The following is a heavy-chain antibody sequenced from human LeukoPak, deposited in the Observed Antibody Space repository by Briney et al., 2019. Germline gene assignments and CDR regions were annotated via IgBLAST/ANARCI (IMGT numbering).Heavy chain of an antibody. Sequence: GGSLRLSCAASGFTFRNHAMTWVRQAPGKGLEGVSTITNSGGVTFYADSVKGRFTISRDNSKNTLSLQMNSLRAEDTAVYYCAKDGHYVDYYYYMDVWGKGTTVTVSS. J-gene: IGHJ6*03. D-gene: IGHD3-10*02. V-gene: IGHV3-23*01. CDR1: GFTFRNHA. CDR3: AKDGHYVDYYYYMDV. CDR2: ITNSGGVT.